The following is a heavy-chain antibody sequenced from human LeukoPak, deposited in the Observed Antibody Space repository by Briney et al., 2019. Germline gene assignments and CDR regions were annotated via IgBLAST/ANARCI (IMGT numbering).Heavy chain of an antibody. D-gene: IGHD6-13*01. CDR3: ARERYRDSSPQDFDY. V-gene: IGHV1-46*01. J-gene: IGHJ4*02. CDR1: GYIFTSYY. CDR2: INPSNGYT. Sequence: ASVKVSCKASGYIFTSYYMHWVRQAPGQGLEWMGIINPSNGYTTYAQKFQGRVTMTRDMSTSTVYMELSSLRSEDTAVYYCARERYRDSSPQDFDYWGQGTLVTVSS.